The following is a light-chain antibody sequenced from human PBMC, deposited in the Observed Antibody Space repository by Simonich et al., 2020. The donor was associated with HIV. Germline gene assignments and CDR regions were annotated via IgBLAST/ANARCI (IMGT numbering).Light chain of an antibody. V-gene: IGKV1-33*01. CDR3: QHYDNLPSYT. CDR1: QGISNF. J-gene: IGKJ2*01. Sequence: DIQMTQSPSSLSASVGDRVTITCQASQGISNFLNWYQQKPGKAPKLLIFDASHLETGVPSRFSGSGSGTDFTFTISSLQPEDFATYYCQHYDNLPSYTFGLGTKLEIK. CDR2: DAS.